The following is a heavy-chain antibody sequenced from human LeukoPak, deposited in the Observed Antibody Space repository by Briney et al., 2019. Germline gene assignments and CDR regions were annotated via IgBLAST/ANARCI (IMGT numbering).Heavy chain of an antibody. D-gene: IGHD6-6*01. V-gene: IGHV4-30-2*01. J-gene: IGHJ4*02. CDR1: GGSISSGGYS. Sequence: SQTLSLTCAVSGGSISSGGYSWSWIRQPPGKGLEWIGEINHSGSTNYNPSLKSRVTISVDTSKNQFSLKLSSVTAADTAVYYCAASSAPLDYWGQGTLVTVSS. CDR3: AASSAPLDY. CDR2: INHSGST.